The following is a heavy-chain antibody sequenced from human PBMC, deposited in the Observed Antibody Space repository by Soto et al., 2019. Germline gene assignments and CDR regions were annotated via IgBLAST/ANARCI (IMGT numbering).Heavy chain of an antibody. CDR2: ISYDGSNK. D-gene: IGHD4-4*01. CDR3: ARTVTPSPYYYYGMDV. CDR1: GFTFSSYA. V-gene: IGHV3-30-3*01. J-gene: IGHJ6*02. Sequence: VGSLRLSGAASGFTFSSYAMHWVRQAPGKGLEWVAVISYDGSNKYYADSVKGRFTISRDNSKNTLYLQMNSLRAEDTAVYYCARTVTPSPYYYYGMDVWGQGTTVTVSS.